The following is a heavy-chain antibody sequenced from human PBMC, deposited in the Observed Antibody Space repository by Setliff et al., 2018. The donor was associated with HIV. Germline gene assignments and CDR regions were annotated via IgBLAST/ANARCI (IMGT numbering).Heavy chain of an antibody. D-gene: IGHD6-6*01. V-gene: IGHV4-39*01. Sequence: SETLSLTCTVSGGSISSNNYYWGWIRQPPGKGLEWIGSINYSGSTYQNPSLKSRVTISVDTSKNQYSLKLSSATAADTAVYYCARLAASIAARRRFDYWGQGTLVTVSS. CDR3: ARLAASIAARRRFDY. J-gene: IGHJ4*02. CDR2: INYSGST. CDR1: GGSISSNNYY.